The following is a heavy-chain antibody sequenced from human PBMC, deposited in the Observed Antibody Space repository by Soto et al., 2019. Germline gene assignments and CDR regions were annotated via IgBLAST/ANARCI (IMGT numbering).Heavy chain of an antibody. D-gene: IGHD4-4*01. J-gene: IGHJ6*02. CDR3: AREPYSNYVMDV. Sequence: VQLLESGGSLVQPGGSLTLSCAASGFPFSSYAMSWVRQTPEKGLEWVAGISGGGNDRYYADFVQGRFTFSRDNSKNTLYLQMSSLRAEDTAVYYCAREPYSNYVMDVWGQGTTVTVSS. CDR2: ISGGGNDR. V-gene: IGHV3-23*01. CDR1: GFPFSSYA.